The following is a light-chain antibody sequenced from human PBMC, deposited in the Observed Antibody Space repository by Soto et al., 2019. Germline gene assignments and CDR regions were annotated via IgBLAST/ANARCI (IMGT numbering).Light chain of an antibody. CDR3: SSYTSSSTYV. Sequence: QSALTQPASVSGSPGQSITISCTGTSSDVGGYNYVSWYQQHPGKATKLMIYDVSNRPSGVSNSFSGSKSGNTASLTISGLQAEDETDYYCSSYTSSSTYVFGTGTKLTVL. CDR1: SSDVGGYNY. CDR2: DVS. V-gene: IGLV2-14*01. J-gene: IGLJ1*01.